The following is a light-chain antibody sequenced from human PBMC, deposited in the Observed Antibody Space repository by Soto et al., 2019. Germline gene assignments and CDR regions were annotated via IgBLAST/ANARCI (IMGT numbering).Light chain of an antibody. CDR3: QQAKTFPWT. CDR1: QDINSW. Sequence: DIQMTQSPSSVSASVGDRVTITCRASQDINSWLAWYQQKPGKAPKLLIYDASSLESGVPSRFSGSGSGTDFTLSITSLQPDDSATYYCQQAKTFPWTFGQGTKVDIK. CDR2: DAS. V-gene: IGKV1-12*01. J-gene: IGKJ1*01.